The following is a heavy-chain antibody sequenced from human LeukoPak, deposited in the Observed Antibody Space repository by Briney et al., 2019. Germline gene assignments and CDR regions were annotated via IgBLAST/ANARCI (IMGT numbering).Heavy chain of an antibody. CDR3: AREDSYGYS. CDR1: GFIFSVYT. Sequence: GGSLRLSCAASGFIFSVYTMDWVRQAPGKGLEWVSSISSRSTDIYYADSVKGRFTISRDNAKNPLYLQMNSLRDEDTAVYFCAREDSYGYSWGRGTLVTVSS. D-gene: IGHD5-18*01. CDR2: ISSRSTDI. J-gene: IGHJ4*02. V-gene: IGHV3-21*01.